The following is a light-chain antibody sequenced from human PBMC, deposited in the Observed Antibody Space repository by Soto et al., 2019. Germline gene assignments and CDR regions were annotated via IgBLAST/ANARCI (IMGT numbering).Light chain of an antibody. CDR1: QSVSST. CDR2: GAS. J-gene: IGKJ4*01. V-gene: IGKV3-15*01. Sequence: EVVMTQSPATLSVSPGERATLSCRASQSVSSTLAWYQQKPGQAPRLLIYGASTRATGIPARFSGSGSGTEFTLTISRLQYEDFAVYYCQQYSTWPLTFGGGTKVEIK. CDR3: QQYSTWPLT.